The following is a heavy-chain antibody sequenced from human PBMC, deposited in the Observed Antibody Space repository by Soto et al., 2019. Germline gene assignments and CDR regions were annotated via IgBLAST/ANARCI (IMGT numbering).Heavy chain of an antibody. V-gene: IGHV4-59*12. CDR2: IVFDGNT. Sequence: SETLSLTCSVSGASITNYYWSWIRQPPGKGLEWIGYIVFDGNTKSNPSLQSRVTFSLDTSGNRFSLNLTSVTAADTATYFCAGGIAVVDLYFDSWGRG. CDR1: GASITNYY. J-gene: IGHJ4*02. D-gene: IGHD6-19*01. CDR3: AGGIAVVDLYFDS.